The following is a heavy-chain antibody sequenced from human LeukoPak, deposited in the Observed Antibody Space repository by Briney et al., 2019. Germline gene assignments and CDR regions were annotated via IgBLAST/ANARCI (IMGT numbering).Heavy chain of an antibody. CDR3: ARDLGSSSGRDFDY. CDR1: GYTFTGYF. D-gene: IGHD6-6*01. J-gene: IGHJ4*02. V-gene: IGHV1-2*02. Sequence: GASVKVSCKASGYTFTGYFIHWVRQAPGQGLEWMGWINPNSGGTNYAQKFQGRVTMTRDTSISTAYMELSRLRSDDTAVYYCARDLGSSSGRDFDYWGQGTLVTVSS. CDR2: INPNSGGT.